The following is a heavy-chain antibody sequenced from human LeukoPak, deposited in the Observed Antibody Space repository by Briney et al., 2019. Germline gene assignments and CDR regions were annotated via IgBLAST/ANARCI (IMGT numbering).Heavy chain of an antibody. V-gene: IGHV3-13*01. Sequence: GGSLRLSCAASGFILSNYAMHWVRQPAGKGLEWVSALGTAGDTFYPGSVKGRFTISRDNAENSLYLQMNSLRDEDTAVYYCARGRATGRSGGDYWGQGTLVTVSS. CDR3: ARGRATGRSGGDY. CDR1: GFILSNYA. CDR2: LGTAGDT. D-gene: IGHD3-9*01. J-gene: IGHJ4*02.